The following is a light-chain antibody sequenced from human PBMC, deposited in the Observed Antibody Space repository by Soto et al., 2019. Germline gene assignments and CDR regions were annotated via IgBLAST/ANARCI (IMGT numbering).Light chain of an antibody. CDR1: EDIGNH. Sequence: DTQMTQSPSSLSASVGDRVTIPCQASEDIGNHLNWYQQKPGKAPQLLIYDASNLETGVPSRFSATASATYFSFTISSLQPEDFATYYCQQYDNVPYTFGGGTKLE. CDR3: QQYDNVPYT. CDR2: DAS. V-gene: IGKV1-33*01. J-gene: IGKJ2*01.